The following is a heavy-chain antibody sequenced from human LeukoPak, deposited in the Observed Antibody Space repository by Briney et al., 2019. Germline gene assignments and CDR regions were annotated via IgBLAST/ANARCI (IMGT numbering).Heavy chain of an antibody. Sequence: ASVKVSCKASGGTFSSYAISWVRQAPGQGLEWMGGIIPIFGTANYAQKFQGRVTITADKSTSTAYMELSSLRSEDTAVYYCARVAAAGDIDYWGQGTLVTVSS. CDR2: IIPIFGTA. CDR1: GGTFSSYA. D-gene: IGHD6-13*01. CDR3: ARVAAAGDIDY. V-gene: IGHV1-69*06. J-gene: IGHJ4*02.